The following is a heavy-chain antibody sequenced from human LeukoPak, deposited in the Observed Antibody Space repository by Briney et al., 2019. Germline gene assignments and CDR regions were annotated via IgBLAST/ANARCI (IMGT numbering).Heavy chain of an antibody. CDR1: GGTFSSYA. J-gene: IGHJ4*02. V-gene: IGHV1-69*04. CDR3: ARDLGTSRAGTYYFDY. Sequence: SVKVSCKASGGTFSSYAISWVRQAPGQGLEWMGRIIPIPGIANYAQKFQGRVTITADKSTSTAYMELSSLRSEDTAVYYCARDLGTSRAGTYYFDYWGQGTLVTVSS. CDR2: IIPIPGIA. D-gene: IGHD6-19*01.